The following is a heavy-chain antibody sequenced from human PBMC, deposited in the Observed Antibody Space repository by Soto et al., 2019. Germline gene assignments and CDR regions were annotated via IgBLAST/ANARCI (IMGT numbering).Heavy chain of an antibody. CDR3: ASSRLYYDFWSGSYRSDAFDI. J-gene: IGHJ3*02. CDR1: GFTVSSNY. Sequence: EVQLVESGGGLVQPGGSLRLSCAASGFTVSSNYMSWVRQAPGKGLEWVSVIYSGGSTYYADSVKGRFTISRDNSKNTLYLQMNSLRAEDTAVYYCASSRLYYDFWSGSYRSDAFDIWGQGTMVTVSS. D-gene: IGHD3-3*01. CDR2: IYSGGST. V-gene: IGHV3-66*01.